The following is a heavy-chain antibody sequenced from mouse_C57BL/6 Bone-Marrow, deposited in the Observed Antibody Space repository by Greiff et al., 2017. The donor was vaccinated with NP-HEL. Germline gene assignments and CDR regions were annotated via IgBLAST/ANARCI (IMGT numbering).Heavy chain of an antibody. J-gene: IGHJ3*01. D-gene: IGHD2-5*01. Sequence: QVQLKQSGPELVKPGASVKISCKASGYAFSSSWMNWVKQRPGKGLEWIGRIYPGDGDTNYNGKFKGKATLTADKSSSTAYMQLSSLTSEDSAVYFCARRAYYSNPFAYWGQGTLVTVSA. CDR2: IYPGDGDT. CDR3: ARRAYYSNPFAY. CDR1: GYAFSSSW. V-gene: IGHV1-82*01.